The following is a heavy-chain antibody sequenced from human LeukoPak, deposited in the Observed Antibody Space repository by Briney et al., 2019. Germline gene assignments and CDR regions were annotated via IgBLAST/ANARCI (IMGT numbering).Heavy chain of an antibody. J-gene: IGHJ4*02. CDR2: ISSSSTYI. CDR3: ASQKGYCSGGSCHAMGY. CDR1: GFTFSSYE. Sequence: GGSLRLSCAASGFTFSSYEMNWVRQAPGKGLEWVSSISSSSTYINYADSVKGRFTISRDNAKNSLYLQMNSLRAEDTAVYYCASQKGYCSGGSCHAMGYWGQGTLVTVSS. D-gene: IGHD2-15*01. V-gene: IGHV3-21*01.